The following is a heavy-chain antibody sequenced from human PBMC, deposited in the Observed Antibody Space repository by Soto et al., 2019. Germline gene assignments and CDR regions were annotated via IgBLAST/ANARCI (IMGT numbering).Heavy chain of an antibody. CDR1: RDSNY. Sequence: RDSNYLCWVRPPPGRGLESIGYIYYSGSTNYNPSLKSRVTISVDTSKNHFSLNLSSVTAADTAVYYFARATTTVITSLYFDLSVRGNL. CDR2: IYYSGST. V-gene: IGHV4-61*03. J-gene: IGHJ2*01. CDR3: ARATTTVITSLYFDL. D-gene: IGHD4-17*01.